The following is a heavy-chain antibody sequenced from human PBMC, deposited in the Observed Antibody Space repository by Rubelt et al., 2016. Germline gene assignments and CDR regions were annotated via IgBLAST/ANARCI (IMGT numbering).Heavy chain of an antibody. D-gene: IGHD6-19*01. CDR3: AKVGGIAVTGTSNWHDP. J-gene: IGHJ5*02. CDR2: IYYSGST. Sequence: QVQLQESGPGLVKPSETLSLTCTVSGGSISSSYWSWIRQPPGKGLEWIGYIYYSGSTNYNPSLKSRVTISVDTSKNQFSPKRTCVTATDTAVYYCAKVGGIAVTGTSNWHDPWGQGTLVTVSS. CDR1: GGSISSSY. V-gene: IGHV4-59*08.